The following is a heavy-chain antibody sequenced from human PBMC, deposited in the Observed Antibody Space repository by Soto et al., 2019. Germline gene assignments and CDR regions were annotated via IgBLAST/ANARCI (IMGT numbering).Heavy chain of an antibody. J-gene: IGHJ6*02. CDR1: GFTFSSYA. Sequence: HPGGSLRLSCAASGFTFSSYAISWVRQAPGKGLQWVSTINGSGGRTLYADSVKGRFTISRDNSKNTLFLQMSSLRVEDTAVYYCANLDGDYYYGMDVWGQGTTVTVSS. CDR3: ANLDGDYYYGMDV. CDR2: INGSGGRT. D-gene: IGHD3-3*01. V-gene: IGHV3-23*01.